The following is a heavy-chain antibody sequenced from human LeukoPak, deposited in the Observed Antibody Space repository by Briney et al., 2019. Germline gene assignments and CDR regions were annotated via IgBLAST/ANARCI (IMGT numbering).Heavy chain of an antibody. CDR3: ARQRSRDGYNYDGFDI. CDR2: IDTSDSYT. D-gene: IGHD5-24*01. CDR1: GYSFTSYW. V-gene: IGHV5-10-1*01. Sequence: GESLKISCKGSGYSFTSYWISWVRQMPGKGLEWMGRIDTSDSYTNYSPSFQGHVTISADKSISTAYLQWSSLKASDTAMYYCARQRSRDGYNYDGFDIWGQGTMVTVSS. J-gene: IGHJ3*02.